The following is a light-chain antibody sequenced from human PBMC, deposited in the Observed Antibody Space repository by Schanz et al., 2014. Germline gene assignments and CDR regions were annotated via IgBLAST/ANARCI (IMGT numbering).Light chain of an antibody. CDR1: SGHSTYA. J-gene: IGLJ2*01. V-gene: IGLV4-69*01. Sequence: QLVLTQSPSASASLGASVKLTCTLSSGHSTYAIAWHQQQAEKGPRFLMNLNSDGSHSKGDGIPDRFSGSSSGAGRYLTISSLQSEDEADYYCQTWGTGMGVFGGGTKLTVL. CDR3: QTWGTGMGV. CDR2: LNSDGSH.